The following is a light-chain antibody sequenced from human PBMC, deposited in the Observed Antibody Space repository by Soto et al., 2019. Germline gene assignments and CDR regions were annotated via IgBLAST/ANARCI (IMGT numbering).Light chain of an antibody. J-gene: IGKJ5*01. V-gene: IGKV3-15*01. Sequence: EIVMTHSPATLSVSPGETASLSCRASQSAGNFLAWYQQKPGQAPRLLIYAASTRATGIPARFSGSGSGTEFTLTISSLQSEDFAVYYCQQYDNWPPITFGQGTRLEIK. CDR1: QSAGNF. CDR3: QQYDNWPPIT. CDR2: AAS.